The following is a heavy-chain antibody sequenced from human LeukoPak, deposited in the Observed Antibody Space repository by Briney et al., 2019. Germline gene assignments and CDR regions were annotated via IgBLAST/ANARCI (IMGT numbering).Heavy chain of an antibody. CDR2: IYHSGST. V-gene: IGHV4-59*12. D-gene: IGHD3-10*01. CDR1: GDSISTYY. J-gene: IGHJ6*03. Sequence: SETLSLTCTVSGDSISTYYWSWIRQSPGKGLEWIGYIYHSGSTKYNPSLKSRVTISVDTSKKQFSLKLSSVTAADTAVYYCARGAYYYGSGSYYKPYYYYYMDVWGKGTTVTISS. CDR3: ARGAYYYGSGSYYKPYYYYYMDV.